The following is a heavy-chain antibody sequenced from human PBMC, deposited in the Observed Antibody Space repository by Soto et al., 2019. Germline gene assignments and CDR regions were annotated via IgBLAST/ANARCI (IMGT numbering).Heavy chain of an antibody. J-gene: IGHJ6*02. CDR2: ISGSGGST. V-gene: IGHV3-23*01. CDR1: GFTFSSYA. Sequence: EVQLLESGGGLVQPGGSLRLSCAASGFTFSSYAMSWVRQAPGKGLEGVSAISGSGGSTYYADYVKGRFTISRGNYKNRLYLQRNSLWAEDRAVYKCAKDRRYGSGIPAGHHCMDVMGQGTTVTASS. CDR3: AKDRRYGSGIPAGHHCMDV. D-gene: IGHD3-10*01.